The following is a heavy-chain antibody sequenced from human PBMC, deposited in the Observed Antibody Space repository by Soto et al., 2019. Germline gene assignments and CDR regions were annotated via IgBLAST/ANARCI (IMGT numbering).Heavy chain of an antibody. CDR3: ATAQYYERSDY. J-gene: IGHJ4*02. CDR2: INNDGTST. D-gene: IGHD3-16*01. V-gene: IGHV3-74*03. Sequence: WGALIISCAASVFIFSYYWMHWVRQVPGKGLVWVSRINNDGTSTKYADSVKGRFTISRDNAKKMLYLQMSGLRADDTAVYYCATAQYYERSDYWGQGTLVTVSS. CDR1: VFIFSYYW.